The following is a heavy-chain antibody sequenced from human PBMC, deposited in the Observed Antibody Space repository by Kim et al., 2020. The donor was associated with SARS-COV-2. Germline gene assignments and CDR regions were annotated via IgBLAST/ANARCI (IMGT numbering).Heavy chain of an antibody. J-gene: IGHJ4*02. Sequence: SVKVSCKASGGTFSSYAISWVRQAPGQGLEWMGGIIPIFGTANYAQKFQGRVTITADESTSTAYMELSSLRSEDTAVYYCASLLGYCSGGSCYSLVEVWGQGTLVTVSS. D-gene: IGHD2-15*01. CDR3: ASLLGYCSGGSCYSLVEV. CDR2: IIPIFGTA. V-gene: IGHV1-69*13. CDR1: GGTFSSYA.